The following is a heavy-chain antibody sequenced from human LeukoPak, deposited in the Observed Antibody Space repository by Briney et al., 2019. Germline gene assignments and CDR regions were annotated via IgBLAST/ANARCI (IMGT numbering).Heavy chain of an antibody. Sequence: SETLSLTCNVSSGTLSSSSYFWGWIRQPPGNGLEWIGNIYYTGSTHYNPSLKSRVTIPVDTSKTQFYLKLSSVTAADTAVNYCARGPRAYIVVVVATTKHGFGPWGQGTLVTVAS. CDR2: IYYTGST. CDR3: ARGPRAYIVVVVATTKHGFGP. V-gene: IGHV4-39*07. J-gene: IGHJ5*02. D-gene: IGHD2-15*01. CDR1: SGTLSSSSYF.